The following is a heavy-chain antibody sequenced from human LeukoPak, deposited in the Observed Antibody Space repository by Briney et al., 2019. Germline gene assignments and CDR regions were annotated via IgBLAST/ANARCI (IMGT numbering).Heavy chain of an antibody. CDR2: IYSGGST. CDR1: GFTVSSNY. V-gene: IGHV3-53*01. J-gene: IGHJ6*02. D-gene: IGHD4-17*01. Sequence: GGSLRLSCAASGFTVSSNYMSWVRQAPGKGLEWVSVIYSGGSTYYADSVKGRFIISRDNSKNTLYLQMNSLRAEDTAVYYCADPKGFYGDYGMDVWGQGTTVTVSS. CDR3: ADPKGFYGDYGMDV.